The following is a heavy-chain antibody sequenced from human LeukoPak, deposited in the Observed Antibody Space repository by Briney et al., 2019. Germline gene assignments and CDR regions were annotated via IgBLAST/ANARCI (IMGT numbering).Heavy chain of an antibody. D-gene: IGHD1-14*01. J-gene: IGHJ4*02. V-gene: IGHV1-2*02. Sequence: ASVKVSCKASGYTFTSYYMHWVRQAPGQGLEWMGWINPNSGGTNYAQKFQGRVTMTRDTSISTAYMELSRLRSDDTAVYYCATHPGDEFSRGLETDYWGQGTLVTVSS. CDR1: GYTFTSYY. CDR2: INPNSGGT. CDR3: ATHPGDEFSRGLETDY.